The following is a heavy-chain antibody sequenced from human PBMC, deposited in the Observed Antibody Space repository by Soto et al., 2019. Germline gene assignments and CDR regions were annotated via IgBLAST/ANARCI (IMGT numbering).Heavy chain of an antibody. CDR1: GGSISSYD. CDR2: IYYSGST. J-gene: IGHJ5*02. CDR3: AGKLYNWKGNWFDP. D-gene: IGHD1-20*01. Sequence: ASETLSLTCTVSGGSISSYDWSWIRQPPGKGLEWIGYIYYSGSTNYNPSLKSRVTISVDTSKNQFSLKLSSVTAADTAVYYCAGKLYNWKGNWFDPWGQGTLVTVSS. V-gene: IGHV4-59*01.